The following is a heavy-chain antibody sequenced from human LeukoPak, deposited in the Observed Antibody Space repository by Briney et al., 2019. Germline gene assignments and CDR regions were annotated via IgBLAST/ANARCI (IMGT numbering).Heavy chain of an antibody. J-gene: IGHJ4*02. Sequence: PSETLSLTCTASGASISDYYWSWIRQPPGKGLEWMGYIYYSGSPNYNPSLKSRVTISIDASKNQFSLKVSSVTAADTAVYYCARAKAAAGIDYFDYWGQGTLVTVSS. CDR3: ARAKAAAGIDYFDY. V-gene: IGHV4-59*13. CDR2: IYYSGSP. CDR1: GASISDYY. D-gene: IGHD6-13*01.